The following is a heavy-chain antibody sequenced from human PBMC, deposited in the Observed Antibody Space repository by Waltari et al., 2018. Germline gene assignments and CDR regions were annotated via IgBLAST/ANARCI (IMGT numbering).Heavy chain of an antibody. CDR3: ARVNYDFWSGYWTPNWFDP. CDR2: IRAYKGNT. V-gene: IGHV1-18*01. Sequence: QVQLVQSGAEVKRPGASVKVSCKASGYTFTSYGISWVRQAPGQGREWMGWIRAYKGNTNEATKLQGRVTMTTETSTSTAYMELRSLRSDDTAVYYCARVNYDFWSGYWTPNWFDPWGQGTLVTVSS. CDR1: GYTFTSYG. D-gene: IGHD3-3*01. J-gene: IGHJ5*02.